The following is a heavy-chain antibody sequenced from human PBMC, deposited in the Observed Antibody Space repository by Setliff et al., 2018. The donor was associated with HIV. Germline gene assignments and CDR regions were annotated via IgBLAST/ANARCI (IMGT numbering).Heavy chain of an antibody. Sequence: SGPTLVNPTQTLTLTCTFSGFSLTPRGASVGWIRQPPGRALEWLALIYWNGDERYSASLQGRLSIAKDTSRNQVVLTLTNMSPDDTATYFCAHGRTGIAPPDFDYWGPGSLVTVCS. CDR1: GFSLTPRGAS. CDR3: AHGRTGIAPPDFDY. CDR2: IYWNGDE. J-gene: IGHJ4*02. D-gene: IGHD7-27*01. V-gene: IGHV2-5*01.